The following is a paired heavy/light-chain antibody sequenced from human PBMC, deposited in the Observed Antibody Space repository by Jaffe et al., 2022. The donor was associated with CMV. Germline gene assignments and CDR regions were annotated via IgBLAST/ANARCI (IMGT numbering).Heavy chain of an antibody. CDR2: ISAYNGNT. J-gene: IGHJ4*02. CDR1: HYTFTSYG. D-gene: IGHD3-9*01. CDR3: ARGTYDILTGYYELDY. V-gene: IGHV1-18*04. Sequence: QVHLVQSGADVKMPGASVRVSCKASHYTFTSYGISWVRQAPGQGLEWMGWISAYNGNTNYAQKFQGRVTMTTDTSTNTAYMELRSLKSDDTAVYYCARGTYDILTGYYELDYWGQGTLVTVSS.
Light chain of an antibody. CDR2: EDR. Sequence: SYELTQPPSVSVSPGQTARITCSGDALPKKYAHWYQQKSGRAPVVVIYEDRKRPSAIPERFSGSKSGTMATLTISGAQVEDEGDYYCYSTDSSGNHGVFGGGTKVTVL. V-gene: IGLV3-10*01. CDR1: ALPKKY. CDR3: YSTDSSGNHGV. J-gene: IGLJ3*02.